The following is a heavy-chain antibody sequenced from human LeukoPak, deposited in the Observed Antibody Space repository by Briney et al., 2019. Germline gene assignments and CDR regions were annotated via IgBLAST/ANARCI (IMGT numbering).Heavy chain of an antibody. D-gene: IGHD3-16*02. Sequence: SGPALVKPTQTLTLTCTFSGFSLSTSGMRVSWIRQPPGKALEWLARIDWDDDKFYSTSLKTRLTISKDTSKNQVVLTMTNMDPVDTATYYCARHHYVWGSHRRKTYNWFDPWGQGTLVTVSS. CDR1: GFSLSTSGMR. V-gene: IGHV2-70*04. CDR3: ARHHYVWGSHRRKTYNWFDP. J-gene: IGHJ5*02. CDR2: IDWDDDK.